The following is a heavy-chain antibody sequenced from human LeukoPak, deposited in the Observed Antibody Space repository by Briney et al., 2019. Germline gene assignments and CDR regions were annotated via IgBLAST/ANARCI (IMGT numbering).Heavy chain of an antibody. CDR2: IIPIFGTA. V-gene: IGHV1-69*13. CDR1: GGTFSNYA. Sequence: GASVKVSCKASGGTFSNYAISCVRQAPGQGLEWMGGIIPIFGTANYAQKFQGRVTITADESTSTAYMELSSLRSEDTAVYYCARKIAAAPDAFDIWGQGTMVTVSS. D-gene: IGHD6-13*01. CDR3: ARKIAAAPDAFDI. J-gene: IGHJ3*02.